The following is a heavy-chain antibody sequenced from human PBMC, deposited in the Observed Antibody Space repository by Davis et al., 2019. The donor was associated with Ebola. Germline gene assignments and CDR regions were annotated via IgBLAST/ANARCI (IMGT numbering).Heavy chain of an antibody. V-gene: IGHV4-59*11. D-gene: IGHD6-19*01. CDR1: GGSISSHY. CDR2: IHYSGIT. CDR3: AVGAGWLTEL. Sequence: MPSETLSLTCTVSGGSISSHYWTWIRQPPGKGLEWIGHIHYSGITHYNPPLKSRVTISVDTSKNQFSLRLSSVTAADTAVYYCAVGAGWLTELWGRGTLVTVSS. J-gene: IGHJ2*01.